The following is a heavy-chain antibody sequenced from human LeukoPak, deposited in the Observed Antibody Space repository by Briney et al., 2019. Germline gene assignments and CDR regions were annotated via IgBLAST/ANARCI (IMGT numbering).Heavy chain of an antibody. CDR3: ARIRVGAHQLEY. J-gene: IGHJ4*02. CDR1: GFTFSSYS. Sequence: GGSLRLSCAASGFTFSSYSMNWVRQAPGQGLVWLSRINDVGRDISYADSVKGRFTSSRDNAKNTLYLQMNSLRAEDTAVYYCARIRVGAHQLEYWGQGTLVTVSS. CDR2: INDVGRDI. V-gene: IGHV3-74*01. D-gene: IGHD1-26*01.